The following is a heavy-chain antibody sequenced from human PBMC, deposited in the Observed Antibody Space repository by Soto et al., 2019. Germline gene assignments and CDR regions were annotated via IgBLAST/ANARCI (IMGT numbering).Heavy chain of an antibody. CDR2: IGTAGDT. CDR3: ARGRVYDFWSGPYGMDV. Sequence: GGSLRLSCAASGFTFSSYDMHWVRQATGKGLEWVSAIGTAGDTYYPGSVKGRLTISRENAKNSLYLQMNSLRAEDTAVYYCARGRVYDFWSGPYGMDVWGQGTTVTVS. CDR1: GFTFSSYD. V-gene: IGHV3-13*01. J-gene: IGHJ6*02. D-gene: IGHD3-3*01.